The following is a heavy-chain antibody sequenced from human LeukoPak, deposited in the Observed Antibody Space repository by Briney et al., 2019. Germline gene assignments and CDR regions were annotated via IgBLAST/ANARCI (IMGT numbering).Heavy chain of an antibody. CDR3: ARFFDY. CDR2: IKQDGSEK. CDR1: GFTFSSYA. V-gene: IGHV3-7*01. J-gene: IGHJ4*02. Sequence: GRSLRLSCAASGFTFSSYAMHWVRQAPGKGLEWVANIKQDGSEKYYVDSVKGRLTISRDNAKNSLYLQMNSLRAEDTAVYYCARFFDYWGQGTLVTVSS.